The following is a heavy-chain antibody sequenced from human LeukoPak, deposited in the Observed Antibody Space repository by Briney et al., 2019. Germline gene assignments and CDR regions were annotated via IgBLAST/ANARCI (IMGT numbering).Heavy chain of an antibody. CDR2: IGAYNGNT. CDR1: GYTFTSYG. J-gene: IGHJ4*02. D-gene: IGHD3-9*01. Sequence: ASVKVSCKASGYTFTSYGISWVRQAPGQGLEWMGWIGAYNGNTNHAQKLQGRVTMTTDTSTSTAYMELRSLRSDDTAVYYCARVPGAYFDWLFWDYWGQGTLVTVSS. V-gene: IGHV1-18*01. CDR3: ARVPGAYFDWLFWDY.